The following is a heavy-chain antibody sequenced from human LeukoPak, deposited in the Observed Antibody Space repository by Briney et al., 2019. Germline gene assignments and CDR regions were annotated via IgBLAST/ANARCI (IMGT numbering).Heavy chain of an antibody. J-gene: IGHJ4*02. Sequence: GGSLRLSCAASGFTFSSYWMSWVRQAPGKGLEWVANIKQDGSETYYADSVKGRFTISKDNAKSALYLQMNSLRVEDTAVYYCARAATRPYWGQGTLVTVSS. V-gene: IGHV3-7*04. D-gene: IGHD1-26*01. CDR3: ARAATRPY. CDR2: IKQDGSET. CDR1: GFTFSSYW.